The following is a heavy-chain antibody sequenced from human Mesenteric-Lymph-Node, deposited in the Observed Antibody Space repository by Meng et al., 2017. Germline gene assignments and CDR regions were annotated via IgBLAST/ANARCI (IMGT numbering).Heavy chain of an antibody. D-gene: IGHD1-26*01. CDR2: ISYSGST. CDR1: GGSISSYY. J-gene: IGHJ4*02. CDR3: ARVAREPQPFEY. Sequence: SETLSLTCTVSGGSISSYYWSWIRQPPGKGLEWIGYISYSGSTNYNPSLKSRVTISEDTSKNQFSLKLSSVTAADTAVYYCARVAREPQPFEYWGQGTLVTVSS. V-gene: IGHV4-59*01.